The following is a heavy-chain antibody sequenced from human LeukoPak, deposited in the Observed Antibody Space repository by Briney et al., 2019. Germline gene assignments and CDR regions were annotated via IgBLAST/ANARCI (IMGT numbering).Heavy chain of an antibody. D-gene: IGHD2-8*01. V-gene: IGHV1-18*03. CDR1: GYTFTSYG. CDR3: ASREIGYCTNGVCQEYFQH. Sequence: VASVKVSCKASGYTFTSYGISWVRQAPGQGLEWMGWISAYNGNTNYAQKLQGRVTMTTDTSTSTAYMELRSLRSDDMAVCYCASREIGYCTNGVCQEYFQHWGQGTLVTVSS. J-gene: IGHJ1*01. CDR2: ISAYNGNT.